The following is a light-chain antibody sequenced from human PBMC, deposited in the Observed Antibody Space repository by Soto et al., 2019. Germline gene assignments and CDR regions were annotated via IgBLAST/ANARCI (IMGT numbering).Light chain of an antibody. CDR3: QQYNSYPWT. J-gene: IGKJ1*01. CDR2: GAS. CDR1: QSIRSNY. V-gene: IGKV3-20*01. Sequence: DIDLTQSPGTLSLSPGERATLSCRASQSIRSNYLAWYQQTPGQAPRLLIYGASSRATGIPDRFRGSGSGTDFTLTIGRLEPEDFAVYYCQQYNSYPWTFGQGTKVELK.